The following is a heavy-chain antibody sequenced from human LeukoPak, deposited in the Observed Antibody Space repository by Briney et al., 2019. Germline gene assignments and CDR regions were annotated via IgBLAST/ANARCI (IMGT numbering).Heavy chain of an antibody. CDR2: IWYDGSNK. J-gene: IGHJ4*02. V-gene: IGHV3-33*01. CDR3: VRELPPVVQYYFDY. D-gene: IGHD3-22*01. CDR1: GFTFSDYG. Sequence: PGGSLRLSCAASGFTFSDYGMHWVRQAPGKGLEWVAVIWYDGSNKYYADSVKGRFTISRDNSRNTLYPQMNSLRAEDTAVYYCVRELPPVVQYYFDYWGPGTLVTVSS.